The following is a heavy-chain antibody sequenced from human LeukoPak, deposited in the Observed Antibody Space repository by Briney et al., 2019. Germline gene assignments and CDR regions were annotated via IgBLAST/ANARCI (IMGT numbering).Heavy chain of an antibody. J-gene: IGHJ5*02. D-gene: IGHD6-19*01. CDR2: INHSGST. CDR1: GGSFSCYY. Sequence: PSETLSLTCAVYGGSFSCYYWSWIRQPPGKGLEWIGEINHSGSTNYNPSLKSRVTISVDTSKNQFSLKLSSVTAADTAVYYCARQYSSGWYLTGFDPWGQGTLVTVSS. V-gene: IGHV4-34*01. CDR3: ARQYSSGWYLTGFDP.